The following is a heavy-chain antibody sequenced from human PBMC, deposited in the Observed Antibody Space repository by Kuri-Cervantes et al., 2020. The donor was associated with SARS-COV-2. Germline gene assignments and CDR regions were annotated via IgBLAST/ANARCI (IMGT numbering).Heavy chain of an antibody. V-gene: IGHV3-30*18. CDR3: AKALRVVVVAATDLFDY. CDR2: ISYDGSNK. J-gene: IGHJ4*02. Sequence: GGSLRLSCAASGFTFSSYGMHWVRQAPGKGLEWVAVISYDGSNKYYADSVKGRFTISRDNSKNTLYLQVNSLRAEDTAVYYCAKALRVVVVAATDLFDYWGQGTLVTVSS. CDR1: GFTFSSYG. D-gene: IGHD2-15*01.